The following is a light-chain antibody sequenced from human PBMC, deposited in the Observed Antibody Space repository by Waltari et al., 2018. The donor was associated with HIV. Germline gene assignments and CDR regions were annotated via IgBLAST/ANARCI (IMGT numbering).Light chain of an antibody. Sequence: QSALIQPASVSGSLGQSVTISCIGTDTDIAIYNYISWYQHVPDRTPRLVVFNTNRRPSWAPFRFSGAKSGKTASLTITGLQADDEGIYYCSSYVSGGSLLFGGGTRVTVL. CDR3: SSYVSGGSLL. V-gene: IGLV2-14*01. CDR1: DTDIAIYNY. CDR2: NTN. J-gene: IGLJ3*02.